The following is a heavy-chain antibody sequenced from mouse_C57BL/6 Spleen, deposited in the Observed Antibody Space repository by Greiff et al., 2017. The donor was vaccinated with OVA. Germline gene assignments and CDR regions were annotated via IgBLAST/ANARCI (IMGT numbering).Heavy chain of an antibody. CDR1: GFSLTSYG. D-gene: IGHD2-4*01. CDR3: ARADYDGYYYAMDY. Sequence: VMLVESGPGLVAPSQSLSITCTVSGFSLTSYGVHWVRQPPGKGLEWLVVIWSDGSTTYNSALKSRLSISKDNSKSQVFLKMNSLQTDDTAMYYCARADYDGYYYAMDYWGQGTSVTVSS. J-gene: IGHJ4*01. CDR2: IWSDGST. V-gene: IGHV2-6*03.